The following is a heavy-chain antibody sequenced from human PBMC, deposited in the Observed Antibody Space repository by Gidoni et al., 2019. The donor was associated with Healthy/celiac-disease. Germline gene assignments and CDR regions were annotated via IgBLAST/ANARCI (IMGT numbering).Heavy chain of an antibody. CDR1: VFTCSSYG. Sequence: QVQLVEAGGGRVKPGTSLRLACAASVFTCSSYGRHWVRQAPGKGLEWVAVIWYDGSNKYYADSVKGRFTISRDNSKNTLYLQMNSLRAEDTAVYYCASGSYGGLDYWGQGTLVTVSS. D-gene: IGHD1-26*01. CDR3: ASGSYGGLDY. V-gene: IGHV3-33*01. J-gene: IGHJ4*02. CDR2: IWYDGSNK.